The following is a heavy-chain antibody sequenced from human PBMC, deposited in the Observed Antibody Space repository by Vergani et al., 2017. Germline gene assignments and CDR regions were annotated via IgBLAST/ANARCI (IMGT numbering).Heavy chain of an antibody. V-gene: IGHV2-5*01. J-gene: IGHJ4*02. CDR1: GFSLSTSGVG. D-gene: IGHD3-22*01. Sequence: QESGPGLVKPSETLTLTCTFSGFSLSTSGVGVGWIRQPPGKALEWRALIYWNDDKRYSPSLKSRLTITKDTSKNQVVLTMTNMDPVDTATYYCAHRRITMIVEPYFDYWGQGTLVTVSS. CDR3: AHRRITMIVEPYFDY. CDR2: IYWNDDK.